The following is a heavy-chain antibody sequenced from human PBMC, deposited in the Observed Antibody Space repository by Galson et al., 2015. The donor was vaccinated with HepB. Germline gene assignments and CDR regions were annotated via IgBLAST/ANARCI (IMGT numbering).Heavy chain of an antibody. CDR3: AERHYFDSRGYYFYYFDH. Sequence: SLRLSSAASGFTFSNYAMSWLRQAPGKGLEWVAGISDSGGSTYYADSVKGRFTISRDNSKNTLYLQMNSLRAEDTAVYYCAERHYFDSRGYYFYYFDHWGQGTLVTVSS. V-gene: IGHV3-23*01. J-gene: IGHJ4*02. CDR2: ISDSGGST. D-gene: IGHD3-22*01. CDR1: GFTFSNYA.